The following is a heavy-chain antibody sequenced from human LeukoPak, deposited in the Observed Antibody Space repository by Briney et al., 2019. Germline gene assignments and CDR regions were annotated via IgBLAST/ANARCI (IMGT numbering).Heavy chain of an antibody. J-gene: IGHJ5*02. CDR3: ARGPTVTGYNWFDP. Sequence: GGSLRLFCAASEFTFSSYSMNWVRQAPGKGLEWVSYISSGSSTIYYADSVKGRFTISRDNAKNSLYLQMNSLRAEDTAVYYCARGPTVTGYNWFDPWGQGTLVTVSS. V-gene: IGHV3-48*01. CDR1: EFTFSSYS. CDR2: ISSGSSTI. D-gene: IGHD4-17*01.